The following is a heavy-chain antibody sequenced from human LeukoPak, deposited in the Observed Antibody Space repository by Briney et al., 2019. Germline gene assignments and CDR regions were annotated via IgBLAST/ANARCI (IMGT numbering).Heavy chain of an antibody. D-gene: IGHD3-16*01. V-gene: IGHV4-59*01. CDR1: GGSISSYY. CDR2: FYYSGST. Sequence: SETLSLTCTVSGGSISSYYWSWIRQPPGKGLEWIGYFYYSGSTNYNPSLKSRVTISVDTSKNQFSLKLSSVTAADTAVYYCARAWGYYYYYMDVWGKGTTVTISS. J-gene: IGHJ6*03. CDR3: ARAWGYYYYYMDV.